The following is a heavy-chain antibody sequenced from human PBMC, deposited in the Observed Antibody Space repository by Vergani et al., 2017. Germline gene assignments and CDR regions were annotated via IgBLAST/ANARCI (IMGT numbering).Heavy chain of an antibody. J-gene: IGHJ4*02. V-gene: IGHV4-39*01. D-gene: IGHD2-21*02. Sequence: QLQLQQSGPGLMKPSETLSLTCTVSGGSVDNRDYYWGWIRRPPGKGLEWIGSFSKGGTTSLHPSVKSRVAISSDTAKNRFSLKLTSVSAADTAVYYCARSSCGGDCYEFDYWGQGILVTVSS. CDR3: ARSSCGGDCYEFDY. CDR2: FSKGGTT. CDR1: GGSVDNRDYY.